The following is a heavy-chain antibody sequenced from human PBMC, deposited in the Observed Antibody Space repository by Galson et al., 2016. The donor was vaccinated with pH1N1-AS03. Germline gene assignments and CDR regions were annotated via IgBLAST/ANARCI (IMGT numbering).Heavy chain of an antibody. J-gene: IGHJ4*02. CDR1: GFTFSSFG. D-gene: IGHD2-2*01. CDR3: AKVSAGSSSYNYFDH. CDR2: IRFDGSVR. Sequence: SLRLSCAASGFTFSSFGMHWVRRAPGKGLEWVAFIRFDGSVRFYADSVKGRFTISRDDSKNTLYLQMNSLRAEDTAVYFCAKVSAGSSSYNYFDHWGRGTLVIFSS. V-gene: IGHV3-30*02.